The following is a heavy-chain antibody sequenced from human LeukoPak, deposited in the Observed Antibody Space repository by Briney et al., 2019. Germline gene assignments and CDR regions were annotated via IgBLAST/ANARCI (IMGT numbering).Heavy chain of an antibody. CDR2: ISAHNGNT. CDR1: GYTFTSYG. Sequence: ASVKVSCKASGYTFTSYGISWVRQAPGQGLEWMGWISAHNGNTDYAQKLQGRVTVTTDTSTSTAYMELRSLTSDDTAVYYCARAKTSSGWYFDYYYYYMDVWGKGTTVTVSS. CDR3: ARAKTSSGWYFDYYYYYMDV. J-gene: IGHJ6*03. V-gene: IGHV1-18*01. D-gene: IGHD6-19*01.